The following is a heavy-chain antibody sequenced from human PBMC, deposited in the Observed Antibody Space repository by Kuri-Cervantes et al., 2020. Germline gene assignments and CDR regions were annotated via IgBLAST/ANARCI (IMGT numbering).Heavy chain of an antibody. Sequence: SVKVSCKASGYTFTSYDNNWVRQATGQGLEWMGWMNPNSGNTGYAQKFQGRVTMTRNTSISTAYMELSSLRSEDTAVYYCARAAVGVRGVINYWGQGTRVNGSS. CDR1: GYTFTSYD. V-gene: IGHV1-8*01. D-gene: IGHD3-10*01. CDR2: MNPNSGNT. CDR3: ARAAVGVRGVINY. J-gene: IGHJ4*02.